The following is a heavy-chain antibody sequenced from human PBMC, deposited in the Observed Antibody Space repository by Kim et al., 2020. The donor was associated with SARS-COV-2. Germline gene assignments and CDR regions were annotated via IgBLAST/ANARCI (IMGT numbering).Heavy chain of an antibody. Sequence: SETLSLTCTVSGGSISSYYWSWIRQPPGKGLEWIGYIYYSGSTNYNPSLKSRVTISVDTSKNQFSLKLSSVTAADMAVYYCARAGFGELLYYGMDVWGQGTTVTVSS. CDR3: ARAGFGELLYYGMDV. V-gene: IGHV4-59*01. D-gene: IGHD3-10*01. J-gene: IGHJ6*02. CDR1: GGSISSYY. CDR2: IYYSGST.